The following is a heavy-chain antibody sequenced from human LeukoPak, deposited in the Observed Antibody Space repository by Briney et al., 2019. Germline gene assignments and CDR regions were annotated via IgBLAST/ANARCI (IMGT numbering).Heavy chain of an antibody. V-gene: IGHV3-21*01. CDR2: ISTSSSYI. CDR1: GFTFSSYS. D-gene: IGHD3-10*01. Sequence: PGGSLRLSCAASGFTFSSYSMNWVRQAPGKGLEWVLSISTSSSYIYYADSVKGRFTISRDNAKNSLYLQMNSLRAEDTAVYYCARVSGTFGELYWGQGTLVTVSS. J-gene: IGHJ4*02. CDR3: ARVSGTFGELY.